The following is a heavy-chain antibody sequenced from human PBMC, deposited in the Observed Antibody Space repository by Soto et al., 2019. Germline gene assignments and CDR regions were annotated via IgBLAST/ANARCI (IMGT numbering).Heavy chain of an antibody. J-gene: IGHJ5*02. CDR3: ARDGDTAGDL. Sequence: QVQLQESGPGLVKPSETLSLTCTVSGASFTCCSWSWIRQPAGKGLEWIGRFYSTERSIYNPNLTSRGTISVETSKNELSLNVASVTATDTAVYYCARDGDTAGDLSGQGTLVPVSS. CDR1: GASFTCCS. CDR2: FYSTERS. D-gene: IGHD3-3*01. V-gene: IGHV4-4*07.